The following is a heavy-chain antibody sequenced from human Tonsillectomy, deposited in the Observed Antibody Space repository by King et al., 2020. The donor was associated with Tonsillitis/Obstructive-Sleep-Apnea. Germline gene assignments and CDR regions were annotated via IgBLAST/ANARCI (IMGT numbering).Heavy chain of an antibody. CDR2: IYWDDDK. Sequence: ITLKESGPTLVKPTQTLTLTCTFSGFSLSTSGVGVGWIRQPPGKALEWLALIYWDDDKRYSPSLMSRLTITKDTSKNQVVLTMTNMDPVDTATYYCAHSPEYDFWSGCPKDWFDPWGQGTLVTVSS. CDR1: GFSLSTSGVG. J-gene: IGHJ5*02. V-gene: IGHV2-5*02. D-gene: IGHD3-3*01. CDR3: AHSPEYDFWSGCPKDWFDP.